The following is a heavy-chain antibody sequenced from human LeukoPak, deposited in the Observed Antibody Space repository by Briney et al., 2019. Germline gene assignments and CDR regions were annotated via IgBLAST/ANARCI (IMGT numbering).Heavy chain of an antibody. Sequence: GGSLRLSCAASGFTFSSYSMNWVRQAPGKGLEWVSSISSSSSYIYYADSVKGRFTISRDNAKNSLYLQMNSLNTEDSAVYYCTTVPSAREDYWGQGIPVTVSS. CDR3: TTVPSAREDY. V-gene: IGHV3-21*04. D-gene: IGHD2-15*01. J-gene: IGHJ4*02. CDR1: GFTFSSYS. CDR2: ISSSSSYI.